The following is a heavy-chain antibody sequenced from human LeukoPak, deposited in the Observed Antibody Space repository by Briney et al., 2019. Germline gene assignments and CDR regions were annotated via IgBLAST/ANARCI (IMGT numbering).Heavy chain of an antibody. CDR3: ARDRLAIFGVVIDYYYYYGMDV. J-gene: IGHJ6*02. CDR2: IIPIFGTA. D-gene: IGHD3-3*01. V-gene: IGHV1-69*05. CDR1: GGTFSSYA. Sequence: SVKVSCKASGGTFSSYAISWVRQAPGQGLEWMGGIIPIFGTANYAQKFQGRVTMTTDTSTSTAYMELRSLRSDDTAVYYCARDRLAIFGVVIDYYYYYGMDVWGQGTTVTVSS.